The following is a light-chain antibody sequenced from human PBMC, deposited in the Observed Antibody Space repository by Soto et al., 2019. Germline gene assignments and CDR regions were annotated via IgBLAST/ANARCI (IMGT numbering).Light chain of an antibody. CDR1: QSVDSY. CDR3: QQYGSSPRA. Sequence: EIVLTQSPGTLSLSPGERATLSWRASQSVDSYLAWYQQKPGQAPRLLIYGASTRATGIPDRFSGSGSGTDFTLTISRLEPEDFAVYYCQQYGSSPRAFGQGTKVDIK. CDR2: GAS. V-gene: IGKV3-20*01. J-gene: IGKJ1*01.